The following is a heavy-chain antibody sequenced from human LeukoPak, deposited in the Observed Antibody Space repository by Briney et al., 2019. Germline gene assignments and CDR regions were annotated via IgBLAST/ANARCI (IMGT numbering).Heavy chain of an antibody. Sequence: PGGFLRLSCAASGFTFSSYWMSWVRQAPGKGLEWVANIKQDGSEKYYVDSVKGRFTISRDNSESTLYLQMSSLRVEDAAVYYCARDSGSLPFHLWGQGTLVTVSS. V-gene: IGHV3-7*01. D-gene: IGHD1-26*01. CDR3: ARDSGSLPFHL. J-gene: IGHJ1*01. CDR2: IKQDGSEK. CDR1: GFTFSSYW.